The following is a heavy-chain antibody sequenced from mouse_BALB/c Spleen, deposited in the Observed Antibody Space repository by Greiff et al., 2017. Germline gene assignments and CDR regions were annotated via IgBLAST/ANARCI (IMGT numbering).Heavy chain of an antibody. D-gene: IGHD2-4*01. Sequence: VQLQESGPGLVAPSQSLSITCTVSGFSLTGYGVNWVRQPPGKGLEWLGVIWTGGGTNYNSAFMSRLSISKDNSKSQVFLKMNSLQTDDTAIYYCVRLYDYAWFAYWGQGTLVTVSA. CDR2: IWTGGGT. J-gene: IGHJ3*01. CDR3: VRLYDYAWFAY. CDR1: GFSLTGYG. V-gene: IGHV2-9-2*01.